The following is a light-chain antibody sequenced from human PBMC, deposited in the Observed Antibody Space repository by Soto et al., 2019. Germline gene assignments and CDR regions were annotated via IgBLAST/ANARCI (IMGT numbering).Light chain of an antibody. CDR1: QSINNYF. CDR2: RAS. J-gene: IGKJ1*01. CDR3: QQYTNAPRT. Sequence: EIVLTQSPGTLSLSPGATATLSCRASQSINNYFLAWHQQRPGQAPRLLIFRASQRASGIPDRFRGSGSGTDFTLTITRLEPEDFAVYYCQQYTNAPRTFGQGSKVEIK. V-gene: IGKV3-20*01.